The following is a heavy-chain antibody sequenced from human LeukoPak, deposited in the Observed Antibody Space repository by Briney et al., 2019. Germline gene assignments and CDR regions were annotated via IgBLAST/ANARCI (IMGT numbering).Heavy chain of an antibody. CDR1: GYTFTGYY. D-gene: IGHD3-9*01. Sequence: ASVKVSCKASGYTFTGYYMHWVRQAPGQGLEWMGWINPNSGGTNYAQKFQGRVTMTRDTSISTAYMELSRLRSDDTAVYYCARTESYYDILTGYSAYNWFDPWGQGALATVSS. J-gene: IGHJ5*02. V-gene: IGHV1-2*02. CDR2: INPNSGGT. CDR3: ARTESYYDILTGYSAYNWFDP.